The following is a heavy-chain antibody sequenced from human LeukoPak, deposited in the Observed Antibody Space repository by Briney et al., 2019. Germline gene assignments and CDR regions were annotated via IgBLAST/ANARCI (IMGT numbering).Heavy chain of an antibody. CDR1: GDSFTSVTDY. CDR3: AGERGEEYSSGWYKTNYFYN. CDR2: GDYSGGT. Sequence: SESLSLTCTVSGDSFTSVTDYWAWLRQPPGKGLEWIASGDYSGGTYYNPSLESRVAISADMSKNQISLKLTSVTGADTAVYYCAGERGEEYSSGWYKTNYFYNWGQGIRVTVSS. J-gene: IGHJ4*02. D-gene: IGHD6-19*01. V-gene: IGHV4-39*07.